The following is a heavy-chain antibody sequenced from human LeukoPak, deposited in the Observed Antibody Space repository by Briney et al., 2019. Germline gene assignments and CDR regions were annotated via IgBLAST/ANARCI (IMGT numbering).Heavy chain of an antibody. CDR1: GGTFSSYA. Sequence: SVKDSCKASGGTFSSYAISWVRQAPGQGLEWMGRIIPILGIANYAQKFQGRVTITADKSTSTAYMELSSLRSEDTAVYYCAREGYCSGGSCYTPASLWGQGTLVTVSS. J-gene: IGHJ4*02. D-gene: IGHD2-15*01. V-gene: IGHV1-69*04. CDR3: AREGYCSGGSCYTPASL. CDR2: IIPILGIA.